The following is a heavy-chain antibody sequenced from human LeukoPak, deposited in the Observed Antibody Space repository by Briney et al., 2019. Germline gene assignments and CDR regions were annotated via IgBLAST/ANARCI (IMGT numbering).Heavy chain of an antibody. V-gene: IGHV3-9*01. CDR1: GFTFDEYA. CDR2: TSWNSNNI. D-gene: IGHD6-19*01. CDR3: AKDIGEEQWRGIDL. J-gene: IGHJ4*02. Sequence: GRSLRLSCAASGFTFDEYAMHWVRQAPGKGLEWVSGTSWNSNNIVCADSVKGRFTISRDNAKNSLYLQMNSLRVEDTALYYCAKDIGEEQWRGIDLWGQGTLVTVSS.